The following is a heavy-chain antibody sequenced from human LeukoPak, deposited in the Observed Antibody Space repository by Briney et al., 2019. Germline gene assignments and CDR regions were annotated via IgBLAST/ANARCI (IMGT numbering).Heavy chain of an antibody. V-gene: IGHV1-46*01. D-gene: IGHD5-18*01. CDR2: INPSGGST. J-gene: IGHJ4*02. CDR3: AREELDSHGFTD. CDR1: GYTFTSYY. Sequence: ASVKVSCKASGYTFTSYYMHWVRQAPGQWLESMGIINPSGGSTSYAQKFQGRVTMTRDTSTSTVYMELSSLRSEDTAVYYCAREELDSHGFTDWGQGTLVTVSS.